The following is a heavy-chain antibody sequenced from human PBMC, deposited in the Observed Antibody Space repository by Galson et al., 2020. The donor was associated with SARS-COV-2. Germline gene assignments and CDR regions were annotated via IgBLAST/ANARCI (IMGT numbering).Heavy chain of an antibody. D-gene: IGHD3-22*01. CDR1: GFSLSSSGVG. V-gene: IGHV2-5*02. Sequence: SGPTLVKPTQTLTLTCTFSGFSLSSSGVGVGWIRQPPGKALEWLALIYLDDDEHYSPSLQSRLTITTATSKTQVVRTMTNMDPVDTGTYFCAEVLYVESSGYLGFDYGGEGTRVIVSS. CDR2: IYLDDDE. CDR3: AEVLYVESSGYLGFDY. J-gene: IGHJ4*02.